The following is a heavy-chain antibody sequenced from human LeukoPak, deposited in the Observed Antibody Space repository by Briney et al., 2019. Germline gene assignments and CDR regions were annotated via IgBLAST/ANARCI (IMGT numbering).Heavy chain of an antibody. CDR1: GYTFTGYY. V-gene: IGHV1-2*02. CDR3: AREFSTSCYTIARHPPCLADAFDI. Sequence: ASVKVSCKASGYTFTGYYMHWVRQAPGQGLEWMGWINPNSGGTNYAQKFQGRVTMTRDTSISTAYMELSRLRSDDTAVYYCAREFSTSCYTIARHPPCLADAFDIWGQGTMVTVSS. J-gene: IGHJ3*02. CDR2: INPNSGGT. D-gene: IGHD2-2*02.